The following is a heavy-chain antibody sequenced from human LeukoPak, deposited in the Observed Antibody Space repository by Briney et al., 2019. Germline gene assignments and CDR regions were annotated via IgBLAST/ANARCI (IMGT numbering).Heavy chain of an antibody. Sequence: SETLSLTCSVSGGSISSYYWSWIRQPPGKGLEGVGYIYYCGSTNYNPSLKSRVTISVDTSKNQFSLKLSSVTAADTAVYYCARSYYYDSSGYFFDYWGQGTLATVSS. V-gene: IGHV4-59*01. D-gene: IGHD3-22*01. J-gene: IGHJ4*02. CDR3: ARSYYYDSSGYFFDY. CDR2: IYYCGST. CDR1: GGSISSYY.